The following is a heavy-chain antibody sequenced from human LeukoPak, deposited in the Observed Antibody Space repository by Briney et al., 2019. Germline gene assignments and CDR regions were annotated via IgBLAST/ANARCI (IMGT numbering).Heavy chain of an antibody. Sequence: SETLSLTCTVSGGSISNYYWSWIRQPTGKGLEWIGFIYYSGSTNYNPSLKSRVTISVDTSKNQFSLKVTSVTAADTAIYYCAREAVAGGSGSNYYYYGADVWGQGTTVTVSS. J-gene: IGHJ6*02. CDR2: IYYSGST. V-gene: IGHV4-59*01. CDR3: AREAVAGGSGSNYYYYGADV. CDR1: GGSISNYY. D-gene: IGHD3-10*01.